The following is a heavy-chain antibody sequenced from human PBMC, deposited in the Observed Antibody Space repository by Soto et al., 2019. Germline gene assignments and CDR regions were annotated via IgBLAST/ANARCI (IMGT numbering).Heavy chain of an antibody. Sequence: PGGSLRLSCAASGFTVSSNYMSWVRQAPGKGLEWVSVIYSGGSTYYADSVKGRFTISRDNSKNTLYLQMNSLRAEDTAVYYCAREYSDYIWGSYRYTPRPFDYWGQGTLVTVSS. D-gene: IGHD3-16*02. CDR3: AREYSDYIWGSYRYTPRPFDY. V-gene: IGHV3-66*01. CDR1: GFTVSSNY. J-gene: IGHJ4*02. CDR2: IYSGGST.